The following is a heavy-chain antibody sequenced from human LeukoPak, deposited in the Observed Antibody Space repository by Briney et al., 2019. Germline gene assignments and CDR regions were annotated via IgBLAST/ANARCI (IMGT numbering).Heavy chain of an antibody. J-gene: IGHJ4*02. CDR1: GLTFSSYW. D-gene: IGHD6-19*01. Sequence: PGGSLRLSCAASGLTFSSYWMSWVRQAPGKGLEWVANIKQDGSEKYYVDSVKGRFTISRDNAKNSLYLQMNSLRAEDTAVYYCARDAVVAVAGMYYFDYWGQGTLVTVSS. CDR3: ARDAVVAVAGMYYFDY. CDR2: IKQDGSEK. V-gene: IGHV3-7*01.